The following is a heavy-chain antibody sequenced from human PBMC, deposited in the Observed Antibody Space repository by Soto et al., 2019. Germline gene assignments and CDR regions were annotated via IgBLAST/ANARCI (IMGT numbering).Heavy chain of an antibody. Sequence: PSETLSLTCTVSGASISSPDFWWGWIRQPPGKGLEFLGTIFYLGSTYYSPSLKSRLTMSVDTSNNNFSLELTSVTAADTAVYYCARQIGGGTWSLDHWGQGILVTVLL. D-gene: IGHD6-13*01. CDR2: IFYLGST. J-gene: IGHJ4*02. V-gene: IGHV4-39*01. CDR1: GASISSPDFW. CDR3: ARQIGGGTWSLDH.